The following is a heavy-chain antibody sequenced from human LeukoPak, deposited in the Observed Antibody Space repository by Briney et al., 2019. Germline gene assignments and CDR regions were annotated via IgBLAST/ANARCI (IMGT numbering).Heavy chain of an antibody. CDR3: AKDVSEWLDWFDP. CDR2: ISGSGGST. J-gene: IGHJ5*02. V-gene: IGHV3-23*01. CDR1: GFTFSSYA. Sequence: GGSLRLSCAASGFTFSSYAMSWVRQAPGKGLEWVSAISGSGGSTCYADSVKGRFTISRDNSKNTMYLQMNSLRAEDTAVYYCAKDVSEWLDWFDPWGQGTLVTVSS. D-gene: IGHD3-3*01.